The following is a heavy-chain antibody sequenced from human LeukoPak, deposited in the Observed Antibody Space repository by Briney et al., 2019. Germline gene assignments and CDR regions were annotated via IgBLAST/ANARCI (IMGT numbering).Heavy chain of an antibody. V-gene: IGHV3-21*01. CDR3: ARTRNLGYCNSTSCPNFDY. D-gene: IGHD2-2*01. CDR2: ISSSSRYI. CDR1: GFTFSSYS. Sequence: GGSPRLSCAVSGFTFSSYSMNWVRQAPGKGLEWVSSISSSSRYIYYADSVKGRFTISRDNAENSLYLQVNSLRAEDTAVYYCARTRNLGYCNSTSCPNFDYWGQGTLVTVSS. J-gene: IGHJ4*02.